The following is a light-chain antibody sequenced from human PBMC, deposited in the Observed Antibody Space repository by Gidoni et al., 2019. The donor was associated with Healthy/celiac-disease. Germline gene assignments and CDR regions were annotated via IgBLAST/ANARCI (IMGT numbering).Light chain of an antibody. CDR3: QQYSSSPCS. CDR1: QSVSSSD. V-gene: IGKV3-20*01. J-gene: IGKJ2*04. Sequence: EIVLTQSPGTLSLSPGERATLSCSASQSVSSSDLAWYQQRPGQTPRRLIDGACSRATGIPDITLTISRLEHEDFAVYYCQQYSSSPCSFGQGTKLEIK. CDR2: GAC.